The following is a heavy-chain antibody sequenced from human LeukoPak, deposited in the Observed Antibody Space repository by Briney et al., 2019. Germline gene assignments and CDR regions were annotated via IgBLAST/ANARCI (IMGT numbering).Heavy chain of an antibody. CDR1: GFTFSSYW. J-gene: IGHJ6*02. Sequence: PGGSLRLSCAASGFTFSSYWMHWVRQAPGKGLVWVSRINSDGSSTSYADSVKGRFTISRDNARNTLYLQMNSLRAEDTAVYYCARAELFSDYYYGMDVWGQGTTVTVSS. CDR2: INSDGSST. D-gene: IGHD3-10*01. CDR3: ARAELFSDYYYGMDV. V-gene: IGHV3-74*01.